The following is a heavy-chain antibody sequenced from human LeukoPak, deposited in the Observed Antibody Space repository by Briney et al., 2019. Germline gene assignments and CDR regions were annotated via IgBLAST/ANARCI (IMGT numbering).Heavy chain of an antibody. Sequence: GGSLRLSCAASGFIFNDYAMYWVRHAPGKGLEWVSGINWNSDNIGYADSVKGRFTISRDDAKNSLFLQMNSLRPEDTALYYCARASYYYDTTGLGAVDIWGQGTMVTVSS. CDR2: INWNSDNI. V-gene: IGHV3-9*01. D-gene: IGHD3-22*01. J-gene: IGHJ3*02. CDR3: ARASYYYDTTGLGAVDI. CDR1: GFIFNDYA.